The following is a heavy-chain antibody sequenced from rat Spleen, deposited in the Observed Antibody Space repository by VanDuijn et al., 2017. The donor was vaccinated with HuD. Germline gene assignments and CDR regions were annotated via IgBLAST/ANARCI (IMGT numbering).Heavy chain of an antibody. J-gene: IGHJ2*01. CDR2: VSYDGSGT. Sequence: EVQLVESDGGLVQPGRSLKLSCAASGFTFSDYYMAWVRQAPTKGLEWVATVSYDGSGTYYRDSVKGRFSISRDDAKSTLFLQMDSVRSEDTATYDWASPLGTGDYWGQGVMVTVSS. CDR1: GFTFSDYY. D-gene: IGHD1-5*01. CDR3: ASPLGTGDY. V-gene: IGHV5-29*01.